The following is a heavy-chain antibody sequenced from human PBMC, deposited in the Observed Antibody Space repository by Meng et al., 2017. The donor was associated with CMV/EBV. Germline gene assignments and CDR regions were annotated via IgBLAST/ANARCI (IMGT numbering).Heavy chain of an antibody. CDR2: MNPNSGNT. D-gene: IGHD6-6*01. CDR1: GYTFTSYD. V-gene: IGHV1-8*01. J-gene: IGHJ6*02. Sequence: ASVKVSCKASGYTFTSYDIKWVRQATGQGLEWMGWMNPNSGNTGYAQKFQGRVTMTRNTSISTAYMELSSLRSEDTAVYYCASSSSAGYYYYYGMDVWGQGTTVTVSS. CDR3: ASSSSAGYYYYYGMDV.